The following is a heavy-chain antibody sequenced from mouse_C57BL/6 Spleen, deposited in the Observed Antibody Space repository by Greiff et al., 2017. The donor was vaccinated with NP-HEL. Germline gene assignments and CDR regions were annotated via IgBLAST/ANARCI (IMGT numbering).Heavy chain of an antibody. CDR3: ARGGDSSGPYAMDY. D-gene: IGHD3-2*02. CDR1: GYTFTDYN. Sequence: EVKLQESGPELVKPGASVKIPCKASGYTFTDYNMDWVKQSHGKSLEWIGDINPNNGGTIYNQKFKGKATLTVDKSSSTAYMELRSLTSEDTAVYYCARGGDSSGPYAMDYWGQGTSVTVSS. J-gene: IGHJ4*01. V-gene: IGHV1-18*01. CDR2: INPNNGGT.